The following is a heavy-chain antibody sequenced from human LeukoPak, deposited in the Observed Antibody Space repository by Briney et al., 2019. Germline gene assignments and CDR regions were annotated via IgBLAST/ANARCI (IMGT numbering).Heavy chain of an antibody. Sequence: GGSLRLSCAASGFTFSDYYMSWIRHAPGKGLEWVSYISSSGSTIYYADSVKGRFTISRDNAKTSLYLQMSSLRAEDTAVYYCARGAKSRLIDPWGQGTLVTVSS. CDR3: ARGAKSRLIDP. J-gene: IGHJ5*02. CDR1: GFTFSDYY. V-gene: IGHV3-11*01. D-gene: IGHD4/OR15-4a*01. CDR2: ISSSGSTI.